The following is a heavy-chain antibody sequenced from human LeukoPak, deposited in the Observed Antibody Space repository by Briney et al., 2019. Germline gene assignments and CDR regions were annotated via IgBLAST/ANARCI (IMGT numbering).Heavy chain of an antibody. D-gene: IGHD3-3*01. CDR2: INHSGST. J-gene: IGHJ3*02. Sequence: PSETLSLTCAVYGGSFSGYYWSWLRQPPGKGLEWIGEINHSGSTNYNPSLKSRVTISVDTSKNQFSLKLSSVTAADTAVYYCARRSWYYDFWSGYYSDDAFDIWGQGTMVTVSS. V-gene: IGHV4-34*01. CDR3: ARRSWYYDFWSGYYSDDAFDI. CDR1: GGSFSGYY.